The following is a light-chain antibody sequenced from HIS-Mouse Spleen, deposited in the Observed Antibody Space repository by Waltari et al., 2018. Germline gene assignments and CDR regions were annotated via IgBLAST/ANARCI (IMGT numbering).Light chain of an antibody. CDR1: ALPKKY. CDR2: EDS. CDR3: YSTDSSGNHRV. V-gene: IGLV3-10*01. Sequence: SYELTQPPSVSASPGQTARITCSGDALPKKYAYWYRQKSGQAPVLVIYEDSKRPSGIHERLSGSRSGTMATLTISGDQVEDEADYYCYSTDSSGNHRVFGGGTKLTVL. J-gene: IGLJ2*01.